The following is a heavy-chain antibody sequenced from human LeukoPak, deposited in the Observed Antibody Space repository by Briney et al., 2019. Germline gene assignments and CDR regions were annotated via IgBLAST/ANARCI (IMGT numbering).Heavy chain of an antibody. CDR2: INPNSGDT. CDR3: ARPAAATLWFDP. D-gene: IGHD6-13*01. Sequence: ASVKVSCTASGYTFTAYYIHWLRQAPGQGLEWMGWINPNSGDTNYAQKLQGRVTMTRDTSISTAYMELNRLRSDDTAVYYCARPAAATLWFDPWGQGALVTVSS. CDR1: GYTFTAYY. J-gene: IGHJ5*02. V-gene: IGHV1-2*02.